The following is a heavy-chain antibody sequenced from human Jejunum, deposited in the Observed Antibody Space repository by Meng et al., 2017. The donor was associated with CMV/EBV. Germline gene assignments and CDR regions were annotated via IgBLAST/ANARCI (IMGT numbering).Heavy chain of an antibody. V-gene: IGHV3-30*02. CDR3: VKDPELYY. D-gene: IGHD3-10*01. CDR1: GCRITTAG. Sequence: SCEASGCRITTAGMHWVRQATGKGLEWVEYIHYDGSIKMYTESVKGRFTISRDNSKNSFYLQMNSLRPEDTALYYCVKDPELYYWGQGTLVTVSS. J-gene: IGHJ4*02. CDR2: IHYDGSIK.